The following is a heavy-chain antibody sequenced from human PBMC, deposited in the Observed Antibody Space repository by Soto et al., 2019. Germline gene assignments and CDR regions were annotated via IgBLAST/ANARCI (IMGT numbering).Heavy chain of an antibody. D-gene: IGHD2-15*01. CDR2: ISRGGEST. Sequence: PGGSLRLSCTASGFTFSNYAMSWVRQAPGKGLEWVSAISRGGESTFYADSVKGRFTISRDNSQTTLYLQMNSLRADDTAVYYCARLPSGLAGPTWGQGTLVTVSS. CDR3: ARLPSGLAGPT. V-gene: IGHV3-23*01. CDR1: GFTFSNYA. J-gene: IGHJ5*02.